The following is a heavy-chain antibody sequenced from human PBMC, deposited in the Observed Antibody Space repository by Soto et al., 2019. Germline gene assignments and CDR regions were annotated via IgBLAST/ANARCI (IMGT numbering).Heavy chain of an antibody. CDR1: GFTFDDYA. V-gene: IGHV3-9*01. Sequence: GGSLRLSCAASGFTFDDYAMHWVRQAPGKGLEWVSGISWNSGSIGYADSVKGRFTISRDNAKNSLYLQMNSLRAEDTALYYCAKDMGYCSSTSCYRGGGYYYYGMDVWGQGTTVTVS. CDR2: ISWNSGSI. J-gene: IGHJ6*02. CDR3: AKDMGYCSSTSCYRGGGYYYYGMDV. D-gene: IGHD2-2*01.